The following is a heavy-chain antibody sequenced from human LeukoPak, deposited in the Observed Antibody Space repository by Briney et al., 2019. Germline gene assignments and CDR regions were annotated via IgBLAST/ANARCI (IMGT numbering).Heavy chain of an antibody. Sequence: ASVKVSCKASGYTFTSYDINWVRQAPGQGLEWMGIMNTDGDFTNTAQIFQGRLTITSDTSTNTVSMELSSLRSDDTAIYYCARATYGDYSDHWGQGTLVTVSS. CDR3: ARATYGDYSDH. CDR2: MNTDGDFT. CDR1: GYTFTSYD. V-gene: IGHV1-46*01. D-gene: IGHD4-17*01. J-gene: IGHJ4*02.